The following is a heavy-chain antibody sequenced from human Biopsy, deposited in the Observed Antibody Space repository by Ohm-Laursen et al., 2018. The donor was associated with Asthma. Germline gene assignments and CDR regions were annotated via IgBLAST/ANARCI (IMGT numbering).Heavy chain of an antibody. CDR3: AKERYYDFWSGYPI. J-gene: IGHJ3*02. Sequence: SLRLPCAASGFSFSNFAIHWVRQAPGKGLEWVAVMSFDGRQTYYADSVKGRFTISRDNSKNTLYLQMNSLRAEDTAVYYCAKERYYDFWSGYPIWGQGTMVTVSS. CDR2: MSFDGRQT. CDR1: GFSFSNFA. V-gene: IGHV3-30*18. D-gene: IGHD3-3*01.